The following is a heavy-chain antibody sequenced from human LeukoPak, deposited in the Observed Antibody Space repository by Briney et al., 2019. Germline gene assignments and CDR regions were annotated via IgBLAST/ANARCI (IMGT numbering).Heavy chain of an antibody. CDR2: IYYSGST. CDR3: ARHVDSSTNTYWYFDL. V-gene: IGHV4-39*01. J-gene: IGHJ2*01. D-gene: IGHD6-13*01. CDR1: GGSISSRSYY. Sequence: PSETLSLTCIVSGGSISSRSYYWGWIRQPPGTGLEWIGTIYYSGSTYYNPSLKSRVTISVDTSKNQFSLKLSSVTAADTAVYYCARHVDSSTNTYWYFDLWGRGTLVTVSS.